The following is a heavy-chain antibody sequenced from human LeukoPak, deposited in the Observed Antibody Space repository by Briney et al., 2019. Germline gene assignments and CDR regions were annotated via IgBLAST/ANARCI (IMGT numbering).Heavy chain of an antibody. CDR1: GGSFSGYY. V-gene: IGHV4-34*01. D-gene: IGHD3-10*01. CDR2: INHSGST. J-gene: IGHJ4*02. CDR3: ARGSYGSGSYWVDY. Sequence: SETLSLTCAVCGGSFSGYYWSWIRQPPGKGLQWIGEINHSGSTNYNPSLKSRVTISVDTSKNQFSLKLSSVTAADTAVYYCARGSYGSGSYWVDYWGQGTLVTVSS.